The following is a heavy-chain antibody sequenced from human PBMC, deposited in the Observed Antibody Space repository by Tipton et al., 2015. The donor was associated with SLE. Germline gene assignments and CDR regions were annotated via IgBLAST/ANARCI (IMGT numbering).Heavy chain of an antibody. J-gene: IGHJ4*02. CDR2: INDVGGT. V-gene: IGHV4-34*01. D-gene: IGHD3-22*01. Sequence: TLSLTCAVYGASFSDYYWSWIRHPPGKGLEWIGEINDVGGTNFNPSLKSRVTISLDTSKNQFSLKLSAVTAADTAVYYCARQAYYSSGYADYWGQGTLVTVSS. CDR1: GASFSDYY. CDR3: ARQAYYSSGYADY.